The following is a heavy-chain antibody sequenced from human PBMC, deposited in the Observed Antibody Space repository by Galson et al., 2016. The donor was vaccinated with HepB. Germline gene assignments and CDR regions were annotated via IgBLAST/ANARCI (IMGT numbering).Heavy chain of an antibody. CDR2: ICFDGSKK. D-gene: IGHD6-19*01. CDR3: AKKSLVAGTATYVFDS. Sequence: SLRLSCAASGFIFSSYGMHWVRQSPGKGLESVAFICFDGSKKYYADSVQGRVSISRDNSKNMVFLQMNSLRADDTAVYYCAKKSLVAGTATYVFDSWGQEPWSPSPQ. CDR1: GFIFSSYG. V-gene: IGHV3-33*06. J-gene: IGHJ4*01.